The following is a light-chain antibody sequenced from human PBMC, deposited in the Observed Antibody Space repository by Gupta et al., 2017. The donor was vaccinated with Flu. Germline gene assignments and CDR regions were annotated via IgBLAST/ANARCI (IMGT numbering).Light chain of an antibody. J-gene: IGKJ2*01. CDR1: QSISDY. CDR2: AAS. V-gene: IGKV1-39*01. CDR3: QQWDSFPST. Sequence: DVQMTQSPSSLSASVGDRVTITCRASQSISDYLSWYQQKPGKAPKLLIYAASSLQSGVPSRFIGSGSGTDFTLTISRLQPEDFATYSCQQWDSFPSTFGQGTNLEIK.